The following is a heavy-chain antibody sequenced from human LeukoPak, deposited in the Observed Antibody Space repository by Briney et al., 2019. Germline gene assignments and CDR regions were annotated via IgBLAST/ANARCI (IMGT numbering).Heavy chain of an antibody. CDR1: GFTFSSCA. V-gene: IGHV3-23*01. Sequence: GGSLRLSCAASGFTFSSCAMSWVRQAPGKGLEWVSAISGSGGSTYYADSVKGRFTISRDNSKNTLYLQMNSLRAEDTAVYYCARETVDIVVVPAALDYWGQGTLVTVSS. J-gene: IGHJ4*02. CDR3: ARETVDIVVVPAALDY. D-gene: IGHD2-2*01. CDR2: ISGSGGST.